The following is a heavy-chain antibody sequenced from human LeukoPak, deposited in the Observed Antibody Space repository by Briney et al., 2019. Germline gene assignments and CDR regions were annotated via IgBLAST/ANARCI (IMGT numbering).Heavy chain of an antibody. CDR1: GFTFRSYW. V-gene: IGHV3-74*01. D-gene: IGHD3-10*01. CDR2: ININGSTT. CDR3: ASVRGSYGP. J-gene: IGHJ5*02. Sequence: GGSLRLSCAASGFTFRSYWMHWARQAPGKGLVWVSHININGSTTNYADSVKGRFTISRDNAKNTLYLQMNSLRVEDTAVYYCASVRGSYGPWGQGTLVTVSS.